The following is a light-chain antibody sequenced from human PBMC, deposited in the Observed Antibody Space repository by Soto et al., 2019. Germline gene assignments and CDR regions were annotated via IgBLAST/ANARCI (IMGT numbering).Light chain of an antibody. V-gene: IGKV1-5*03. CDR2: KTS. CDR3: QQYNEYPLT. Sequence: IQMTQSPSALSASVGDRVTITCRASQSISEWLAWYQQKPGKAPKLLMYKTSTLETGVPSRFSGSGSGTEFTLTISSLQPDDFATYYCQQYNEYPLTSGGGTKVEI. CDR1: QSISEW. J-gene: IGKJ4*01.